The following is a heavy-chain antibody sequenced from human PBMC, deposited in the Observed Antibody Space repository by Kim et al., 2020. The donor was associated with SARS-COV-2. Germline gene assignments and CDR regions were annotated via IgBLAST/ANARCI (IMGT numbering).Heavy chain of an antibody. CDR1: GFTFEKFA. CDR3: VRRYDYWSGDYRLTDGVDV. D-gene: IGHD3-3*01. CDR2: ISTTGGST. Sequence: GGSLRLSCSASGFTFEKFAMHWVRQAPGKGLEYVSAISTTGGSTYYANSVRDRFTISRDNSRNTLYLQMSSLKVEDTAVYYCVRRYDYWSGDYRLTDGVDVWGQGTLVIVS. V-gene: IGHV3-64D*06. J-gene: IGHJ3*01.